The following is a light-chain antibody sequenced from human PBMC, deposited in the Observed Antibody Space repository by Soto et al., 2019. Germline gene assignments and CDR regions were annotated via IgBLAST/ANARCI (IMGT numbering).Light chain of an antibody. Sequence: QSALTQPPSASGSPGQSVTISCTGTSSDVGGYNYVSWYQQHPGKAPKLIIYEVSKRPSGVPDRFSGSKSGNTASLTVSGLQSEDEADYYCTSYTPTGALVFGSGTKLTVL. CDR1: SSDVGGYNY. J-gene: IGLJ3*02. V-gene: IGLV2-8*01. CDR3: TSYTPTGALV. CDR2: EVS.